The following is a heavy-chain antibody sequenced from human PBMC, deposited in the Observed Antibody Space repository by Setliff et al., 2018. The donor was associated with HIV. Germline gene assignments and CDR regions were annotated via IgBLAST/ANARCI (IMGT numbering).Heavy chain of an antibody. CDR2: INHNELT. Sequence: PSETLSLTCVVSGYSISSSNWWGWIRQPPGKGLEWIGYINHNELTYYNPFLKSRIIMSVDTSKKQLSLKLSSVTAVDTAVYFCARISNGFEPNAFDTWGLGTMVTVSS. CDR1: GYSISSSNW. V-gene: IGHV4-28*01. J-gene: IGHJ3*02. CDR3: ARISNGFEPNAFDT. D-gene: IGHD3-22*01.